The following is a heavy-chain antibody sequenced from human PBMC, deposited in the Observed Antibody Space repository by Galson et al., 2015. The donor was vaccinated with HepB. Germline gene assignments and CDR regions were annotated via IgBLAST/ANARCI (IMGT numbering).Heavy chain of an antibody. J-gene: IGHJ4*02. CDR2: IIPSGDNT. CDR3: AKVFPEKTDGWYRQALYYFDS. V-gene: IGHV3-23*01. Sequence: SLRLSCAASGFTFSYYAMSWVRQAPGKGLEWVSAIIPSGDNTYSADSMKGRFTISRDNSQNTLFLQMNGLRADDTAIYFCAKVFPEKTDGWYRQALYYFDSWGQGTRVTVSS. CDR1: GFTFSYYA. D-gene: IGHD6-19*01.